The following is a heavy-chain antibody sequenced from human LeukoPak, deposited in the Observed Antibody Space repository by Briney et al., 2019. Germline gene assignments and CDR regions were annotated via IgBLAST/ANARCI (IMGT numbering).Heavy chain of an antibody. CDR3: ARGPLLDY. J-gene: IGHJ4*02. Sequence: SETLSLTCAVYGASFSTYYWSWIRQPPGKRLEWIGEINHSGSTNYNPSLKSRVTISVDTSKNQFSLKLSSVTAADTAVYYCARGPLLDYWGQGTLVTVSS. V-gene: IGHV4-34*01. CDR2: INHSGST. CDR1: GASFSTYY.